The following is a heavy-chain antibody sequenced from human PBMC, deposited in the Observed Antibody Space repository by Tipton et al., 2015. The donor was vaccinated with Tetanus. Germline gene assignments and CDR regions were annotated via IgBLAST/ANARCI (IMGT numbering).Heavy chain of an antibody. CDR3: VRDRNWGPFDP. CDR1: GFTFSNTG. J-gene: IGHJ5*02. V-gene: IGHV3-33*07. CDR2: IWSDGNTK. D-gene: IGHD7-27*01. Sequence: SLRLSCATSGFTFSNTGFFWVRQAPGKGLECVALIWSDGNTKYNVDSVKGRFTISRDSSTNTVYLQMNSLRVEDTAIYYCVRDRNWGPFDPCGKGTLVTVSS.